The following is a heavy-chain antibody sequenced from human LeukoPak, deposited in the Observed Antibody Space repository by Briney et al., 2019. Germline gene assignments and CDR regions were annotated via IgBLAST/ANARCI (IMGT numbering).Heavy chain of an antibody. CDR1: GFTFSSYG. J-gene: IGHJ5*02. CDR3: AKNQFPGMGNWFDP. Sequence: GGSLRLSCAASGFTFSSYGMHWVRQAPGKGLEWVAVIWYDGSDKYYADSVKGRFTISRDNSKNTLYPQMNSLRAEDTAVYYCAKNQFPGMGNWFDPWGQGTLVTVSS. V-gene: IGHV3-33*06. D-gene: IGHD1-14*01. CDR2: IWYDGSDK.